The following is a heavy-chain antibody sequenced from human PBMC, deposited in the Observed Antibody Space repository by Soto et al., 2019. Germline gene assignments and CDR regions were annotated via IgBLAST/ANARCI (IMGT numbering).Heavy chain of an antibody. CDR2: VNPNNGDT. Sequence: QVQLVQSGAELKKPGASVKVSCKASGYTFSNYGMNWVRQATGQGPEWIGWVNPNNGDTGYAQKFQGRVTLTTDISTTTAYIELTSLRSEDPAIYYCAKVSRKGSAIDFDYWGQGTLITVSS. D-gene: IGHD3-10*01. CDR1: GYTFSNYG. V-gene: IGHV1-8*01. J-gene: IGHJ4*02. CDR3: AKVSRKGSAIDFDY.